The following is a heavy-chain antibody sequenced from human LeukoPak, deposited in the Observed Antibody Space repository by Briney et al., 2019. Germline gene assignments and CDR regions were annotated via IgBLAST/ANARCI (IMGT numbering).Heavy chain of an antibody. J-gene: IGHJ5*02. D-gene: IGHD3-9*01. Sequence: ASVKVSCKASGYTFTGYYMHWVRQAPGQGLEWMGWINPNSGGTNYAQKFQGRVTMTRDTSIGTAYMELSRLRSDDTAVYYCARTYDILTGYSTWGQGFLVTVSS. CDR1: GYTFTGYY. CDR3: ARTYDILTGYST. V-gene: IGHV1-2*02. CDR2: INPNSGGT.